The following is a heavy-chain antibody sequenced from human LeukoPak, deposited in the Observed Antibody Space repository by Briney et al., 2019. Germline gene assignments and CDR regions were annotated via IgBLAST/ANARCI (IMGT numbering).Heavy chain of an antibody. CDR1: GYTFTSYY. D-gene: IGHD5-12*01. CDR3: ARGIRGYSGYDQASSFDP. CDR2: INPSVGST. J-gene: IGHJ5*02. V-gene: IGHV1-46*01. Sequence: ASAKVSCKASGYTFTSYYMRCVRQATVQRVECRGIINPSVGSTSYAQKFQGTVTMTRDMPTSTVYMELSSLRSEDTAVYYCARGIRGYSGYDQASSFDPWGQGTLVTVSS.